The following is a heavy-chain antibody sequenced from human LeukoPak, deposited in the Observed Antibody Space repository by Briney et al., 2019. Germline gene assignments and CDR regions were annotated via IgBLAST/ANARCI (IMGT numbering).Heavy chain of an antibody. V-gene: IGHV3-21*01. J-gene: IGHJ4*02. Sequence: GGSLRLSCAASGFTFSSYSMNWVRQAPGKGLEWVSSISSSSSYIYYADSVKGRFTIFRDNAKNSLYLQMNSLRAEDTAVYYCARVLTGDVDTAMAIDYWGQGTLVTVSS. CDR1: GFTFSSYS. D-gene: IGHD5-18*01. CDR3: ARVLTGDVDTAMAIDY. CDR2: ISSSSSYI.